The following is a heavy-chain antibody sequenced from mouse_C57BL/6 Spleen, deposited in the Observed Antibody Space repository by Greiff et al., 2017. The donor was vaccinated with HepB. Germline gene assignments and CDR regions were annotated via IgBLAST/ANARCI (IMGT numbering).Heavy chain of an antibody. D-gene: IGHD2-2*01. CDR2: ISNGGGST. Sequence: EVKLMESGGGLVQPGGSLKLSCAASGFPFSDYYMYWVRQTPEKRLEWVAYISNGGGSTYYPDTVKGRFTISRDNAKNTLYLPMSRLKSEDTAMYDCARHGGYYRYFDVWGTGTTVTVSS. J-gene: IGHJ1*03. V-gene: IGHV5-12*01. CDR3: ARHGGYYRYFDV. CDR1: GFPFSDYY.